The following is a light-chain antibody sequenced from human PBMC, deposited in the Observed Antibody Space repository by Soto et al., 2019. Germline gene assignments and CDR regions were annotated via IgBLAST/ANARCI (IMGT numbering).Light chain of an antibody. CDR1: SSNIGAGYD. CDR3: QSYDSSLSGWGV. V-gene: IGLV1-40*01. J-gene: IGLJ3*02. CDR2: GNS. Sequence: QPVLTQPPSVSGAPGQRVTISCTGSSSNIGAGYDVHWYQQLPGTAPKLLIYGNSNRPSGVPDRFSGSKSGTSASLAITGLQAEDEADYYCQSYDSSLSGWGVFGGGTKLTAL.